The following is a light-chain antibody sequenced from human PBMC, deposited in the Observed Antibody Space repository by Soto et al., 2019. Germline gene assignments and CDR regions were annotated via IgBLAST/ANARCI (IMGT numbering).Light chain of an antibody. Sequence: QSALTQPASVSGSPGQSITISCTGTSSDVGGYNYVSWYQQHPGKAPKLMIYEVSNRPSGVSNRFSGSKSGNTASLTISGVRPEDEADYYCCSYTDIALDVVFGGGTQLTVL. CDR1: SSDVGGYNY. V-gene: IGLV2-14*01. CDR2: EVS. CDR3: CSYTDIALDVV. J-gene: IGLJ2*01.